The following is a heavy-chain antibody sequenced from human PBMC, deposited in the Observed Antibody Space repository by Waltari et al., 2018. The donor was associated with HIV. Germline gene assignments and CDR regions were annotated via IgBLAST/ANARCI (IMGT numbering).Heavy chain of an antibody. V-gene: IGHV1-69*04. Sequence: QVQLVQSGAEVKKPGSSVKVSCKASGGTFSSYAISWVRPGPGQGLEWMGRLIPILGIANYAQKFQGRVTITADKSTSTAYMELSSLRSEDTAVYYCARDSSPLGLYSGWYYFDYWGQGTLVTVSS. CDR2: LIPILGIA. D-gene: IGHD6-19*01. CDR1: GGTFSSYA. J-gene: IGHJ4*02. CDR3: ARDSSPLGLYSGWYYFDY.